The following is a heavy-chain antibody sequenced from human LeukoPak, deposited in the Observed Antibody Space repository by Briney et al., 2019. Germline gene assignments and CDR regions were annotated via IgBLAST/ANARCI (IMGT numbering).Heavy chain of an antibody. CDR1: GYTFTSYY. D-gene: IGHD3-10*01. CDR3: ARCTNYYGSGSYACWFDP. Sequence: GASVKVSCKASGYTFTSYYMHWVRQAPGQGLEWMGIINPSGGSTSYAQKFQGRVTMTRDMSTSTDYMELSSLRSDDTAVYYCARCTNYYGSGSYACWFDPWGQGTLVTVSS. CDR2: INPSGGST. V-gene: IGHV1-46*01. J-gene: IGHJ5*02.